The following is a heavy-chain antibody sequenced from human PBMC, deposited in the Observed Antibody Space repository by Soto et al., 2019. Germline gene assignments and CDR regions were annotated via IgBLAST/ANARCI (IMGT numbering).Heavy chain of an antibody. V-gene: IGHV3-13*01. CDR2: IGTAGDT. CDR3: ARGFVPYDFWSGYHNWFDP. J-gene: IGHJ5*02. D-gene: IGHD3-3*01. CDR1: GFTFSSYD. Sequence: GGSLRLSCAASGFTFSSYDMHWVRQATGKGLEWVSAIGTAGDTYYPGSVKGRFTIPRENAKNSLYLQMNSLRAEDTAVYYCARGFVPYDFWSGYHNWFDPWGQGTLVTVSS.